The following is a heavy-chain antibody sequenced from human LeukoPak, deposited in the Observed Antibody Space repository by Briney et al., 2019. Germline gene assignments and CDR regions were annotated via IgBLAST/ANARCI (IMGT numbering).Heavy chain of an antibody. CDR2: INQDGGEK. Sequence: PGGSLRLSCAASGFTFSSYWMHWVRQTPGKRLQWVANINQDGGEKHYVDSVRGRFTISRDNTKNSLYLQMNSLRVEDSAVYYCASNWDYVRGYGMDVWGQGTTVTVSS. CDR3: ASNWDYVRGYGMDV. J-gene: IGHJ6*02. CDR1: GFTFSSYW. V-gene: IGHV3-7*01. D-gene: IGHD1-7*01.